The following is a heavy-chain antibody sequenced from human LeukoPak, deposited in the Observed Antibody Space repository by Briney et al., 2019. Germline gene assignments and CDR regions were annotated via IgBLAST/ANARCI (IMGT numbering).Heavy chain of an antibody. CDR2: LSSSATYI. D-gene: IGHD3-22*01. CDR1: GFTFSSYN. V-gene: IGHV3-21*01. J-gene: IGHJ3*02. CDR3: ARVMAIYDSRDAFDI. Sequence: GGSLRLSCAASGFTFSSYNMNWVRQAPGKGLEWVSSLSSSATYIYYADSVKGRFTISRDNAKNSLYQQMNSLRAEDTAVYYCARVMAIYDSRDAFDIWGQGTTVTVSS.